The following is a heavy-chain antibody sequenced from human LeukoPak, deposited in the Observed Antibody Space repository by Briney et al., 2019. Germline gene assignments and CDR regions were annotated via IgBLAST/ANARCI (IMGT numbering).Heavy chain of an antibody. J-gene: IGHJ6*02. V-gene: IGHV3-23*01. D-gene: IGHD6-19*01. CDR2: FSGRGGST. CDR3: AKAGYSSGWYRYRNSAYSYYGMDV. Sequence: GGPLRLSCAASGFTFSSYAMSWVRQSPGKALKWVSSFSGRGGSTCFANSEKGRFTISRDYAKSTLSLHMNSLRAADTAVYYCAKAGYSSGWYRYRNSAYSYYGMDVWGQGTTVTVSS. CDR1: GFTFSSYA.